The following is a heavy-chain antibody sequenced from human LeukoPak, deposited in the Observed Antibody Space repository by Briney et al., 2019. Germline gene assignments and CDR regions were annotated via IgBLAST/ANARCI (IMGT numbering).Heavy chain of an antibody. CDR3: AGDLGSVRNAFDI. J-gene: IGHJ3*02. CDR2: INPNSGGT. D-gene: IGHD3-10*01. V-gene: IGHV1-2*02. CDR1: GYTFTGYY. Sequence: ASVKVSCKASGYTFTGYYMHWVRQAPGQGLEWMGWINPNSGGTNYAQKFQGRVTMTRDTSISTAYMELSRLRSDDTAVYYCAGDLGSVRNAFDIWGQGTMVTVSS.